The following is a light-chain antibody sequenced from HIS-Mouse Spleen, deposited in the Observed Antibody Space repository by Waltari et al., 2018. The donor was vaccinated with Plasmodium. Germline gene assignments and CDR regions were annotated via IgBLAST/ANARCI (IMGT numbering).Light chain of an antibody. Sequence: DIVMTQSPDSLAVSLGERATNCKSSQSVLYSSNNKNYLAWYQQKPGQPPKLLIYWASTRESGVPDRFSGSGSGTDFTLTISSLQAEDVAVYYCQQYYSTPPYTFGQGTKLEIK. J-gene: IGKJ2*01. CDR2: WAS. CDR1: QSVLYSSNNKNY. V-gene: IGKV4-1*01. CDR3: QQYYSTPPYT.